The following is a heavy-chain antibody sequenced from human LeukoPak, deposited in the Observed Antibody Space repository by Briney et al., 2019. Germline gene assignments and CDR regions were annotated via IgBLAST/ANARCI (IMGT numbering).Heavy chain of an antibody. Sequence: PSETLSLTCAVSDDSFSSHYWTWIRQPPGQGLDWIGYISYIGSTNYTPSLHSRVTLSIDTSRTPFSLRLRSVTAADTAVYYCARDLVTVTKGFDIWGQGPMVSVSS. D-gene: IGHD4-17*01. CDR2: ISYIGST. CDR1: DDSFSSHY. CDR3: ARDLVTVTKGFDI. V-gene: IGHV4-59*11. J-gene: IGHJ3*02.